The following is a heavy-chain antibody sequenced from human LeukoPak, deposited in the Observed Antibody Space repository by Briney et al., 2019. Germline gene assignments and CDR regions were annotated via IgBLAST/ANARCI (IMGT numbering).Heavy chain of an antibody. CDR1: GGSISSSSYY. CDR2: ISYSGST. J-gene: IGHJ6*03. Sequence: PSETLSLTCTVSGGSISSSSYYWGWIRQPPGEGLEWIGSISYSGSTYYNPSLKSRVTISVDTSKNQFSLKLSSVTAADTAVYYCARARIHYYYYYYMDVWGKGTTVTVSS. V-gene: IGHV4-39*07. CDR3: ARARIHYYYYYYMDV.